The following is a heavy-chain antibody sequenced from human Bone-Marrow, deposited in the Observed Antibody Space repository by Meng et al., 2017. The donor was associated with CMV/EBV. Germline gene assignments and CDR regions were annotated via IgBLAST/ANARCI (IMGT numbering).Heavy chain of an antibody. CDR1: GGSISSSNW. D-gene: IGHD6-6*01. CDR2: IYHSGST. V-gene: IGHV4-4*01. J-gene: IGHJ4*02. Sequence: GSLRLSCAVSGGSISSSNWWSWVRQPPGKGLEWIGEIYHSGSTNYNPSLKSRVTISVDKSKNQFSLKLSSVTAADTAIYFCACRTSSGDYADYWGQGTLVTVSS. CDR3: ACRTSSGDYADY.